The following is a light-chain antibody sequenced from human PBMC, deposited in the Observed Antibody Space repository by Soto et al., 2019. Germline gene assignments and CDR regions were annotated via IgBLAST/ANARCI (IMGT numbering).Light chain of an antibody. CDR3: QVWDSIGDHHVA. Sequence: SYELTQPPSMSVTPGQTARITCGGHNIGSKGVHWYQQKPGQAPVLVVYDVRVRPSGVPERFSGSNSGTTATLTISRVEAGDEADYYCQVWDSIGDHHVAFGGGTKVTVL. J-gene: IGLJ2*01. CDR1: NIGSKG. CDR2: DVR. V-gene: IGLV3-21*02.